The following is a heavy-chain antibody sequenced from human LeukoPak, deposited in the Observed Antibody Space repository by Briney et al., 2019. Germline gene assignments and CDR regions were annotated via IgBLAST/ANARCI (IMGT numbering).Heavy chain of an antibody. CDR1: GGSISSSSYY. D-gene: IGHD5-12*01. V-gene: IGHV4-39*01. J-gene: IGHJ4*02. Sequence: SETLSLTCTVSGGSISSSSYYWGWIRQPPGKGLEWIGSIYYSGSTYYNPSLKSRVTISVDTSKNQFPLKLSSVTAADTAVYYCARLSPRKIVALDYWGQGTLVTVSS. CDR2: IYYSGST. CDR3: ARLSPRKIVALDY.